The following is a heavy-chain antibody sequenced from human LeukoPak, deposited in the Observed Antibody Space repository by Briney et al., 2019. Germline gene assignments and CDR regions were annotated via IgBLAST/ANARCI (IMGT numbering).Heavy chain of an antibody. CDR2: INHSVST. CDR1: GGSFSGYY. J-gene: IGHJ6*03. V-gene: IGHV4-34*01. D-gene: IGHD2-2*02. Sequence: SETLSLTCAVYGGSFSGYYWSWIRQPPGKGLEWIGEINHSVSTNYNPSLKSRVTISVDTSKNQYSLKLSSVTAADTAVYYCARGRYCSSTSCYTGYYYMDVWGKGTTVTVSS. CDR3: ARGRYCSSTSCYTGYYYMDV.